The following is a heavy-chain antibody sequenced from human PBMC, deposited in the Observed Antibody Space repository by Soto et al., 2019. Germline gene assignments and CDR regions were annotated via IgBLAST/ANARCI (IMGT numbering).Heavy chain of an antibody. D-gene: IGHD6-13*01. CDR3: ARWNRWGIAAAGTFGRYYYYGMDV. V-gene: IGHV1-18*01. Sequence: ASVKVSYKASGYTFTSYGISWVRQAPGQGLEWMGWISAYNGNTNYAQKLQGRVTMTTDTSTSTAYMELRSLRSDDTAVYYCARWNRWGIAAAGTFGRYYYYGMDVWGQGTTVTVSS. CDR2: ISAYNGNT. CDR1: GYTFTSYG. J-gene: IGHJ6*02.